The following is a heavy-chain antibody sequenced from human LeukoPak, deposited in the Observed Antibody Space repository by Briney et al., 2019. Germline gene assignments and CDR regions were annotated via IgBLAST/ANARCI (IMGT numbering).Heavy chain of an antibody. CDR2: ISGSGGST. Sequence: PGGSLRLSCAASGFTFSSYAMSWVRQAPGKGLEWVSAISGSGGSTYYADSVKGRFTISRDNSKNTLYLQMNSLRAEDTAVYYCASKTSSITIFYFDYWGQGTLVTVSS. D-gene: IGHD3-3*01. J-gene: IGHJ4*02. CDR3: ASKTSSITIFYFDY. CDR1: GFTFSSYA. V-gene: IGHV3-23*01.